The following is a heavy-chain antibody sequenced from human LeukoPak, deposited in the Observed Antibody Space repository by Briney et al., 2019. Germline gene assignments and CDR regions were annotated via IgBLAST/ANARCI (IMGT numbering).Heavy chain of an antibody. J-gene: IGHJ4*02. D-gene: IGHD3-9*01. V-gene: IGHV3-30-3*01. CDR2: ISYDGSNK. CDR3: ARAPRGYFDWLLYPDPFDY. Sequence: TGGSLRLSCAASGFTFSSYAMHWVRRAPGKGLEWVAVISYDGSNKYYADSVKGRFTISRDNSKNTLYLQTNSLRAEDTAVYYCARAPRGYFDWLLYPDPFDYWGQGTLVTVSS. CDR1: GFTFSSYA.